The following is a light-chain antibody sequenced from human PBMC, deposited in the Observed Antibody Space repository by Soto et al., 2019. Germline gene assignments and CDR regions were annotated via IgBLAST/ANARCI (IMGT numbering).Light chain of an antibody. V-gene: IGKV1-39*01. CDR3: QQGYSGAYT. Sequence: DIQMTQSPSSLSASVGDRVTITCRASQHISIYLNWYQQKPGKAPKLLIYSASTLQKGVPSRFSGSGSGTDFSLTISPLQPEDFATYYCQQGYSGAYTFGQGTNLEMK. CDR2: SAS. J-gene: IGKJ2*01. CDR1: QHISIY.